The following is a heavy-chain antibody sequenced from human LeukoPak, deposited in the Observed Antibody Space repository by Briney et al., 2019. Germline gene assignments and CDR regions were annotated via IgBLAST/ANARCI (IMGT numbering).Heavy chain of an antibody. CDR2: VYLSGTT. J-gene: IGHJ4*02. Sequence: KASETLSLTCSVSGGSIASSSVYYWAWIRQPPGKGLEWIGHVYLSGTTYYNPSLKGRVTLSIDTSMNFFSLNLTSVSAADTALYYCARRNIRGVPYFDYWAQGILVAVSS. CDR1: GGSIASSSVYY. D-gene: IGHD3-10*01. V-gene: IGHV4-39*02. CDR3: ARRNIRGVPYFDY.